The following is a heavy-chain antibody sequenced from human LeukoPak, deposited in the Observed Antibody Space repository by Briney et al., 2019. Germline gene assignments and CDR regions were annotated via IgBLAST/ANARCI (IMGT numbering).Heavy chain of an antibody. V-gene: IGHV3-30*18. CDR2: ISYDGSNK. CDR3: AKGEVVPAAIYGMDV. J-gene: IGHJ6*02. D-gene: IGHD2-2*02. CDR1: GFTFSSYG. Sequence: GGSLRLSCAASGFTFSSYGMHWVRQAPGKGLEWVAVISYDGSNKYYADSVRGRFTISRDNSKNTLYLQMNSLRGEDTAVYYCAKGEVVPAAIYGMDVWGQGTTVTAS.